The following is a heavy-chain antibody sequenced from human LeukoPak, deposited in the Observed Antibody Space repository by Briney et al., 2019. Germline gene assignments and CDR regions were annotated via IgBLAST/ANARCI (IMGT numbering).Heavy chain of an antibody. CDR2: IYWNDDK. CDR3: ARTDYDFWSGYYPNWFDP. CDR1: GFSLSTSGVG. Sequence: ESGPTLVKPTQTLTLTCTFSGFSLSTSGVGVGWIRQPPGKALEWLALIYWNDDKRYSSSLKSRLTITKDTSKNQVVLTMTNMDPVDTATYYCARTDYDFWSGYYPNWFDPWGQGTLVTVSS. D-gene: IGHD3-3*01. V-gene: IGHV2-5*01. J-gene: IGHJ5*02.